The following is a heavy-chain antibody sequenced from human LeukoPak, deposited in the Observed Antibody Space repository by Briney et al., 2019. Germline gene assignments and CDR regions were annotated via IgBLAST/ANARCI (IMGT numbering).Heavy chain of an antibody. V-gene: IGHV3-21*01. CDR2: ISSSSSYI. CDR3: ARGPIAVAGTFDY. J-gene: IGHJ4*02. CDR1: GFTFSSYS. D-gene: IGHD6-19*01. Sequence: GGSLRLSCAASGFTFSSYSMSWVRQAPGKGLEWVSSISSSSSYIYYADSVKGRFTISRDNAKNSLYLQMNSLRAEDTAVYYCARGPIAVAGTFDYWGQGTLVTVSS.